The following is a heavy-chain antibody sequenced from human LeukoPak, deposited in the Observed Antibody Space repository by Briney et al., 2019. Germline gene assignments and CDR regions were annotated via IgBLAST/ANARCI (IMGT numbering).Heavy chain of an antibody. J-gene: IGHJ4*02. V-gene: IGHV4-34*01. CDR2: INHSGST. Sequence: SETLSLTCAVYGGSFSGYYWSWIRQPPGKGLEWIGEINHSGSTNYNPSLKSRVTISVDTSKNQFSLKLSSVTAADTAVYYCARGVAGTWGFDYWGQGTLVTVSS. CDR1: GGSFSGYY. CDR3: ARGVAGTWGFDY. D-gene: IGHD6-19*01.